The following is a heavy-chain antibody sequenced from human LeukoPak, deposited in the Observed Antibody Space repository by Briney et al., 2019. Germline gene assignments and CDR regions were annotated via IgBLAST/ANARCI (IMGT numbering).Heavy chain of an antibody. Sequence: SGTLSLTCAVSGGSISSSNWWSWVRQPPGKGLEWIGEIYHSGRTYYNPSLKSRATISVDTSKNQFSLKLSSVTAADTAVYYCASESLWFGELSRLDYWGQGTLVTVSS. CDR2: IYHSGRT. D-gene: IGHD3-10*01. V-gene: IGHV4-4*02. J-gene: IGHJ4*02. CDR3: ASESLWFGELSRLDY. CDR1: GGSISSSNW.